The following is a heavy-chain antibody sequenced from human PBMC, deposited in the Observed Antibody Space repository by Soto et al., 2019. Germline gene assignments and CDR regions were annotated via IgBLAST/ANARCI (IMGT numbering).Heavy chain of an antibody. D-gene: IGHD6-19*01. J-gene: IGHJ6*02. CDR3: ARERIAVAGSGPYYYYGMDV. CDR1: GYTFTGYY. V-gene: IGHV1-2*04. Sequence: GASVKVSCKASGYTFTGYYMHWLRQAPGQGLEWMGWINPNSGGTNYAQKFQGWVTMTRDTSISTAYMELSRLRSDDTAVYYCARERIAVAGSGPYYYYGMDVWGQGTTVTVSS. CDR2: INPNSGGT.